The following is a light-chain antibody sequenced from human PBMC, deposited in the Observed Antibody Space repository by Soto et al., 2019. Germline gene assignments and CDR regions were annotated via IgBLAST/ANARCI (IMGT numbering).Light chain of an antibody. CDR3: QQYNNWPPWT. V-gene: IGKV3-15*01. CDR1: QSVSSN. Sequence: EIVMTQSPATLSVSPGERATLSCRASQSVSSNLAWYQQKPGQAPRLLIYGASTRATGIPARFSCSGSGTEVTLTISSLQSEDFAVYYCQQYNNWPPWTFGQGTKVEIK. CDR2: GAS. J-gene: IGKJ1*01.